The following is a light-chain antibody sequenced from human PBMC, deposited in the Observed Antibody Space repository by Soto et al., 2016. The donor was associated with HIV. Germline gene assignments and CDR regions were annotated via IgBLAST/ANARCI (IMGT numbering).Light chain of an antibody. J-gene: IGKJ5*01. CDR2: AAS. CDR1: QMINSY. CDR3: QQSYSTPLT. V-gene: IGKV1-39*01. Sequence: DIQMTQSPSSLSAYIGDRVTITCRASQMINSYLNWYQQKPGKAPKLLIYAASSLHVGVPSRFTGSWIWDRFXSHHQQSSNLKILRTYYCQQSYSTPLTFGQGTRLE.